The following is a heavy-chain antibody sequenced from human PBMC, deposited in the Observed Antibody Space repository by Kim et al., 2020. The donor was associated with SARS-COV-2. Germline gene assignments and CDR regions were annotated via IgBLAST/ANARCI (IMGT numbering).Heavy chain of an antibody. CDR2: ISGSGSTT. Sequence: GGSLRLSCAASGFIFRSDAMTWVRQAPGKGLQWVASISGSGSTTFYADSVKGRFTISRDNSRNTLYLQMNSLRAEDTALYYCAHHMVRGADYFDYWGRGTLVTVSS. CDR1: GFIFRSDA. V-gene: IGHV3-23*01. CDR3: AHHMVRGADYFDY. J-gene: IGHJ4*02. D-gene: IGHD3-10*01.